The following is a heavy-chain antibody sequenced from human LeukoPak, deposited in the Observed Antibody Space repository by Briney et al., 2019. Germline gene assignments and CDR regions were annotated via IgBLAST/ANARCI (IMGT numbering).Heavy chain of an antibody. CDR3: ARKIVLANYFDY. Sequence: ASVKVSCKASGYTFTGYYMHWVRQAPGQGLEWMGWINPNSGGTSYAQKFQGSVTMTRDTSISTAYMELRRHRSDDTADYYCARKIVLANYFDYWGQGTLVNVSS. D-gene: IGHD5/OR15-5a*01. V-gene: IGHV1-2*02. CDR1: GYTFTGYY. CDR2: INPNSGGT. J-gene: IGHJ4*02.